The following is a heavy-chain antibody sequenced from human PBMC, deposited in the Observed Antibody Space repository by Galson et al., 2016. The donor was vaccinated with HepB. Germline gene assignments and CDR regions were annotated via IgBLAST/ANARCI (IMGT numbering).Heavy chain of an antibody. CDR1: GSTFSSYA. CDR3: AKDPSRTLVIITTESDY. J-gene: IGHJ4*02. CDR2: ISGTGGST. V-gene: IGHV3-23*01. D-gene: IGHD3-22*01. Sequence: SLRLSCAASGSTFSSYAMSWVRQAPGKGLEWVSTISGTGGSTYYADSVKGRFTISRDNSKNTVYLQMNSLRAEDTAIYYCAKDPSRTLVIITTESDYWGQGTLVTVSS.